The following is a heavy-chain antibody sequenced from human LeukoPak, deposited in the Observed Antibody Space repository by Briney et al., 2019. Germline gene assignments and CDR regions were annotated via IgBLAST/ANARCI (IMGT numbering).Heavy chain of an antibody. CDR2: IRYDGSNK. J-gene: IGHJ4*02. CDR1: GFTFSNYG. V-gene: IGHV3-30*02. D-gene: IGHD3-22*01. Sequence: PGGSLRLSCAASGFTFSNYGMHWVRQAPGKGLEWVAFIRYDGSNKYYADSVKGRLTISRDNSKNTLYLQMNSLRAEDTAVYYCARGGHYYDSSGLDYWGQGTLVTVSS. CDR3: ARGGHYYDSSGLDY.